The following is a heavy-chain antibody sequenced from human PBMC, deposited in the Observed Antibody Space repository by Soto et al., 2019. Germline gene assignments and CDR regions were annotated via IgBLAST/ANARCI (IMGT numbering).Heavy chain of an antibody. CDR1: GGSISSDDYY. Sequence: SETLSLTCTVSGGSISSDDYYWSWIRQPPGKGLEWIGHIYYGGSTYYSPSLKSRVTISVDTSKRQFSLKLSSVTAADTAEYYCARGNYCSGGPCYYFFGYWGQGTLVTVSS. V-gene: IGHV4-30-4*01. D-gene: IGHD2-15*01. CDR2: IYYGGST. CDR3: ARGNYCSGGPCYYFFGY. J-gene: IGHJ4*02.